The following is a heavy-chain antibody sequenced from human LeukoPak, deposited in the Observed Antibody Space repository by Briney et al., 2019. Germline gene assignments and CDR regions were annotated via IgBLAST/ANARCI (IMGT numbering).Heavy chain of an antibody. V-gene: IGHV3-21*04. CDR1: GLTFSSYR. J-gene: IGHJ4*02. CDR3: AAGTAADY. Sequence: GSLRLSCAASGLTFSSYRMNWVRQAPGKGLEWVASISSSGNYIYYADSVKGRFTISRDNAKNALFLQMNSLRVEDTAVYYCAAGTAADYWGLGTLVTVSS. CDR2: ISSSGNYI. D-gene: IGHD6-13*01.